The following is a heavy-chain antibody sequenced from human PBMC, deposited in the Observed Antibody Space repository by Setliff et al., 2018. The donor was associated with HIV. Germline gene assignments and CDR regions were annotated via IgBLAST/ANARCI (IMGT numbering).Heavy chain of an antibody. CDR3: ARSIYGSGTYPLDV. J-gene: IGHJ4*02. CDR2: IYYTGST. D-gene: IGHD3-10*01. V-gene: IGHV4-4*07. CDR1: GNSFSGYH. Sequence: SETLSLTCNYSGNSFSGYHWNWIRQPAGKGLEWLGSIYYTGSTEYNPSLKSRLTMSMDTSKDQFSLRLVSLTTADTAVYYCARSIYGSGTYPLDVWGPGTLVTVSS.